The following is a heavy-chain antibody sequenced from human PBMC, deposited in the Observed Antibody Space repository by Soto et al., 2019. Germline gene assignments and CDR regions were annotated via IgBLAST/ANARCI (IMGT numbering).Heavy chain of an antibody. J-gene: IGHJ4*02. D-gene: IGHD2-2*02. V-gene: IGHV3-23*01. CDR1: GFIFSKYA. CDR2: MSGSGDDT. CDR3: AKDLTHCSTTSCYTPAY. Sequence: QPGGSLRLSCAASGFIFSKYAMKWVRQAPGKGLEWVSTMSGSGDDTYYADSVKGRFTISRDNSKNTVYLQMNSLRADDTAVYYCAKDLTHCSTTSCYTPAYWGQGTLVTVSS.